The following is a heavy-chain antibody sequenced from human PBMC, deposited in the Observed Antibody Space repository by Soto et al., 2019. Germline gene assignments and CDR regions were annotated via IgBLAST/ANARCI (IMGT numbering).Heavy chain of an antibody. CDR3: ARDILFENWFAP. J-gene: IGHJ5*02. V-gene: IGHV1-3*04. CDR1: GYTFTNNA. Sequence: ASVKVSCKASGYTFTNNAMHWVRQTPAQRLEWMGWINTATGNTKYSRKFLGRISLTRDTSATTVYMELSRLTSTDTAVYYCARDILFENWFAPWGQGTLVTVSS. CDR2: INTATGNT.